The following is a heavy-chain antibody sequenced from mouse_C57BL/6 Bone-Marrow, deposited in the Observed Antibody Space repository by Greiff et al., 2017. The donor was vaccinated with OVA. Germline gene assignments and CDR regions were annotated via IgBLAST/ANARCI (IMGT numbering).Heavy chain of an antibody. Sequence: VQLQQSGAELVRPGASVTLSCKASGYTFTDYEMNWVKQTPVHGLEWIGAIDPETGGTAYNQKFKGKAILTADKSSSTAYMELRSLTSEDSAVYYCTRPGWLLRFGDWGQGTTLTVAS. CDR3: TRPGWLLRFGD. D-gene: IGHD2-3*01. V-gene: IGHV1-15*01. CDR2: IDPETGGT. J-gene: IGHJ2*01. CDR1: GYTFTDYE.